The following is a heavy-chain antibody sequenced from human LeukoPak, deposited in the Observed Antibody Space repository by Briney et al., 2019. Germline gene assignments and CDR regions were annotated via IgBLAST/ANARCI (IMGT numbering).Heavy chain of an antibody. V-gene: IGHV4-59*08. J-gene: IGHJ5*02. CDR2: IYYSGST. D-gene: IGHD2-8*01. CDR3: AGGAALGVRSWFDP. CDR1: VGSMSTYY. Sequence: SETLSLTCTVSVGSMSTYYWNWIRQPPPKGLEWIGYIYYSGSTNYNPSLKSRVTISVDTSKNQFSLKLSSVTAADTPVFFCAGGAALGVRSWFDPWGQGTLVTVSS.